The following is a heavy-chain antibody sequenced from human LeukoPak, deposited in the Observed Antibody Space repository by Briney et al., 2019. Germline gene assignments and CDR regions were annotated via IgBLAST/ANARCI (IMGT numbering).Heavy chain of an antibody. CDR3: ARDRHSHWGFDY. CDR1: GGSTSSYY. CDR2: IYDSGST. Sequence: ETLSLACSVSGGSTSSYYWCWILQPPRREREWIEYIYDSGSTNYNPSLKSRVTISVNTPKTQFSLKLTSVTAADTAVYYCARDRHSHWGFDYGGQGTPVTVSS. J-gene: IGHJ4*02. D-gene: IGHD7-27*01. V-gene: IGHV4-59*01.